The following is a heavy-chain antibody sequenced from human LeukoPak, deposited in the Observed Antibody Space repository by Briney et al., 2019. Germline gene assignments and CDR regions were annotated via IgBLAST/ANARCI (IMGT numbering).Heavy chain of an antibody. CDR3: AKTYYCDSSGYPAYYFDY. CDR1: GFTFSSYG. CDR2: IRYDGSNK. V-gene: IGHV3-30*02. J-gene: IGHJ4*02. Sequence: RSGGSLRLSCAASGFTFSSYGMHWVRQAPGKGLEWVAFIRYDGSNKYYADSVKGRFTISRDNSKNTLYLQMNSLRAEDTAVYYCAKTYYCDSSGYPAYYFDYWGQGTLVTVSS. D-gene: IGHD3-22*01.